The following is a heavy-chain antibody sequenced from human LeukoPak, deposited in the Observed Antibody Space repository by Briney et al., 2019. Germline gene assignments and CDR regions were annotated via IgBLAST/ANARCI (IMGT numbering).Heavy chain of an antibody. D-gene: IGHD2-21*01. CDR3: ARGYSFDAFDI. V-gene: IGHV4-34*01. J-gene: IGHJ3*02. CDR1: GGSFSGYY. Sequence: PSETLSLTCAVYGGSFSGYYWSWIRQPPGKGLEWIGEINHSGSTNYNPSLKSRVTISVDTSKKQFSLKLSSVTAADTAVYYCARGYSFDAFDIWGQGTMVTVSS. CDR2: INHSGST.